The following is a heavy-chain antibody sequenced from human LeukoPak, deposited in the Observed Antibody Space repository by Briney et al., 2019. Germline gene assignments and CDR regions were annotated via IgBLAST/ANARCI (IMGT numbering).Heavy chain of an antibody. D-gene: IGHD5-18*01. CDR3: ARQLDTAMVSPPDY. J-gene: IGHJ4*02. CDR2: ISYDGSNK. CDR1: GFTFSSYG. V-gene: IGHV3-30*03. Sequence: GGSLRLSCAASGFTFSSYGMHWVRQAPGKGLEWVAVISYDGSNKYYADSVKGRFTISRDNSKNTPYLQMNSLRAEDTAVNYCARQLDTAMVSPPDYWGQGTLVTVSS.